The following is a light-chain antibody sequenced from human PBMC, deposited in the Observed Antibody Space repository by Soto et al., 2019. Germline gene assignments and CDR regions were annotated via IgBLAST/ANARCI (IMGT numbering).Light chain of an antibody. J-gene: IGLJ2*01. V-gene: IGLV1-40*01. Sequence: QSVLTQPPSVSGAPGQRVTISCTGSSSNTGADYDVHWYQHLPGSAPKLLIYDNNIRPSGVPDRFSGSKSGTSASLAITGLQAEDEGDYYCQYYDSSLSNLVVFGGGTKLTVL. CDR2: DNN. CDR1: SSNTGADYD. CDR3: QYYDSSLSNLVV.